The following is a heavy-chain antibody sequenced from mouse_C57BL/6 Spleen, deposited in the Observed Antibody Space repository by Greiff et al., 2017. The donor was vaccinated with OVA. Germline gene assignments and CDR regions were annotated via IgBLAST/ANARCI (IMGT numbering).Heavy chain of an antibody. D-gene: IGHD2-4*01. CDR2: ISYDGSN. Sequence: ESGPGLVKPSQSLSLTCSVTGYSITSGYYWNWIRQFPGNKLEWMGYISYDGSNNYNPSLKNRISITRDTSKNQFFLKLNSVTTEDTATYYCARGGLPFYYAMDYWGQGTSVTVSS. J-gene: IGHJ4*01. V-gene: IGHV3-6*01. CDR3: ARGGLPFYYAMDY. CDR1: GYSITSGYY.